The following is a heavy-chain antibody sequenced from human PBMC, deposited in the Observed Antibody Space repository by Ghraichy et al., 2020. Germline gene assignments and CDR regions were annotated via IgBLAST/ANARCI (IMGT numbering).Heavy chain of an antibody. J-gene: IGHJ5*02. Sequence: SETLSLTCTVSGGSISSYYWSWIRQPPGKGLEWIGYIYYSGSTNYNPSLKSRVTISVDTSKNQFSLKLSSVTAADTAVYYCARERGATVTLGWYDPWGQGTLVTVSS. CDR2: IYYSGST. D-gene: IGHD4-17*01. CDR1: GGSISSYY. V-gene: IGHV4-59*01. CDR3: ARERGATVTLGWYDP.